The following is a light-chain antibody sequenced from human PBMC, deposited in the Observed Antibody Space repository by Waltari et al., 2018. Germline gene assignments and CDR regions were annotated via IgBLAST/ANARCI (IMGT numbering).Light chain of an antibody. J-gene: IGKJ1*01. CDR3: QQNNSYSPTWT. CDR2: QTS. V-gene: IGKV1-5*03. CDR1: QSTSSR. Sequence: DIQMTQSPSTLSASVGDTVTITCRASQSTSSRLAWFQQKPGKAPQLLVYQTSTLESGVPSRFSGSGSGTEFTLTISSLQPDDFATYYCQQNNSYSPTWTFGQGTKVEIK.